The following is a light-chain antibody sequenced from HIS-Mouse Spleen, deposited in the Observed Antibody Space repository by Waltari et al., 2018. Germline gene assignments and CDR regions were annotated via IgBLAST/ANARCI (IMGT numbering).Light chain of an antibody. Sequence: QSALTQPASVSGSPGQSITISCPGTRSDVGGDNYVSRYQQHPAKAPKLMIYDVSNRPSGVSNRFSGSKSGNTASLTISGLQAEDEADYYCSSYTSSSTLFGGGTKLTAL. J-gene: IGLJ2*01. CDR1: RSDVGGDNY. V-gene: IGLV2-14*03. CDR2: DVS. CDR3: SSYTSSSTL.